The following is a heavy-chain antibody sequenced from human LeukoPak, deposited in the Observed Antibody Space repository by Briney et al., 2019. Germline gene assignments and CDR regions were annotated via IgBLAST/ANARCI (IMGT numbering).Heavy chain of an antibody. CDR1: GGSISSYY. CDR3: ALGDYGGNDYFDY. V-gene: IGHV4-59*01. Sequence: SETLSLTCTVSGGSISSYYWSWIRQPPGKGLEWIGYIYYSGSTNYNPSLKSRVTISVDTSKNQFSLKLSSVTAADTAVYYRALGDYGGNDYFDYWGQGTLVTVSS. CDR2: IYYSGST. D-gene: IGHD3-16*01. J-gene: IGHJ4*02.